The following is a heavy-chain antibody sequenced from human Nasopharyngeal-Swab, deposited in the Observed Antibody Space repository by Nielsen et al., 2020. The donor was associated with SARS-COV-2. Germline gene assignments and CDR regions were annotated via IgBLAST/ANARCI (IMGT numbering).Heavy chain of an antibody. D-gene: IGHD5-18*01. Sequence: GGSLRLSCAASGFTFSSYWMNWVRQAPGKGLEWVSYISSSGSTIYYADSVKGRFTISRDNAKNSLYLQMNSLRAEDTAVYYCARGRAQLWSRVNGMDVWGQGTTVTVSS. J-gene: IGHJ6*02. CDR3: ARGRAQLWSRVNGMDV. CDR2: ISSSGSTI. CDR1: GFTFSSYW. V-gene: IGHV3-48*04.